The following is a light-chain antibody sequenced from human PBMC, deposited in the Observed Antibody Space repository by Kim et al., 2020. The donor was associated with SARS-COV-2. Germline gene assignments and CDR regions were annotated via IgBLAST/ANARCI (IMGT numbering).Light chain of an antibody. Sequence: SSELTQDPAVSVALGQTVTITCQGDRLRTYYANWFQQKPGQAPILVVSATNNWPSGFPGRLSGSISGDTVSLTITGAPADAEADYYCNSRDSSGYHVVFG. CDR2: ATN. V-gene: IGLV3-19*01. CDR3: NSRDSSGYHVV. CDR1: RLRTYY. J-gene: IGLJ2*01.